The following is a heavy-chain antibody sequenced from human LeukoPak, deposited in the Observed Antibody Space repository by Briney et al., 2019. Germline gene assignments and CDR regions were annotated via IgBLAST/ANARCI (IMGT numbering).Heavy chain of an antibody. D-gene: IGHD3-22*01. CDR2: IKEDGSEK. CDR3: AKEYDSSGYPDY. Sequence: GGSLRLSCAASGFTFSSFWMHWLRQAPGKGLEWVANIKEDGSEKFYVDSVKGRFTISRDNAKNSLYLQMNSLRAEDTALYYCAKEYDSSGYPDYWGQGTLVTVSS. CDR1: GFTFSSFW. J-gene: IGHJ4*02. V-gene: IGHV3-7*03.